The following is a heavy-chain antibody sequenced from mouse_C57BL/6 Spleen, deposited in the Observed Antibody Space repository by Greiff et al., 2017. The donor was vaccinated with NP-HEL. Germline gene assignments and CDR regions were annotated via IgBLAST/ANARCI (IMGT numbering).Heavy chain of an antibody. CDR3: ARNNYGSSYGYVDV. D-gene: IGHD1-1*01. CDR1: GFSLTSYG. Sequence: VMLVESGPGLVQPSQSLSITCTVSGFSLTSYGVHWVRQSPGKGLEWLGVIWSGGSTDYNAAFISRLSISKDNSKSQVFFKMNSLQADDTAIYYCARNNYGSSYGYVDVWGTGTTVTVAS. J-gene: IGHJ1*03. V-gene: IGHV2-2*01. CDR2: IWSGGST.